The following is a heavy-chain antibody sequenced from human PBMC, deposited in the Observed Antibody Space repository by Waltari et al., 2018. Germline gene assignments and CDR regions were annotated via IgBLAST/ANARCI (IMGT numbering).Heavy chain of an antibody. J-gene: IGHJ2*01. D-gene: IGHD1-7*01. CDR1: GVSISPSRYY. Sequence: QLQLQESGPGLVNPSETLSLTCTVSGVSISPSRYYWGWIRQPPGKGLAWIGSLHYGGSSYFNPSLKSRVTISVDTSKNQFSLKLTSVTAADTAVYYCATLPIPLELWYFDLWGRGTLVTVSS. CDR2: LHYGGSS. CDR3: ATLPIPLELWYFDL. V-gene: IGHV4-39*01.